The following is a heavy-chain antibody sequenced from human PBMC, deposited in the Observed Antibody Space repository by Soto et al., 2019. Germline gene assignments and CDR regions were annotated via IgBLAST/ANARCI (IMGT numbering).Heavy chain of an antibody. Sequence: QITLKESGPTLVTPTQTLTLTCTFSGFSLSDTAVRVGWIRQPPGKALEWLALIYWNDDNKYSPSLKTRLTITKDTSKNQVVLTMTNMDPVETATDHCAHGSGWLLDYWGQGILVTVSS. J-gene: IGHJ4*02. D-gene: IGHD6-19*01. CDR1: GFSLSDTAVR. V-gene: IGHV2-5*01. CDR3: AHGSGWLLDY. CDR2: IYWNDDN.